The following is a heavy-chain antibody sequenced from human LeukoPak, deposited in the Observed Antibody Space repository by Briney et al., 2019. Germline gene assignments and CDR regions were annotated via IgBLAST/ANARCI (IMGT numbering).Heavy chain of an antibody. Sequence: PSETLSLTCTVSGGSISSYYWSWIRQPPGKGLEWIGYIYYSGSTNYNPSLKSRVTISVDTSKNQFSLKLSSVTAADTAVYYCARNGYCTNGVCYTHWGQGTLVTVSS. D-gene: IGHD2-8*01. CDR3: ARNGYCTNGVCYTH. V-gene: IGHV4-59*01. J-gene: IGHJ4*02. CDR1: GGSISSYY. CDR2: IYYSGST.